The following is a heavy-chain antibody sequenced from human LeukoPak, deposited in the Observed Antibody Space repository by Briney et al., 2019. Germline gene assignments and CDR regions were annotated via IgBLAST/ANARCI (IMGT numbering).Heavy chain of an antibody. CDR1: GRSISNSNYY. CDR2: IDYSGTS. D-gene: IGHD1-26*01. Sequence: SETLSLTRTVAGRSISNSNYYLGWIRQAPGKGLEWIGTIDYSGTSHYNPSLKSRVTMSVDTSKNQVSLSLSSMTAADTADYYCATPNSGRFYYLDYWGQGILVTVSS. J-gene: IGHJ4*02. V-gene: IGHV4-39*01. CDR3: ATPNSGRFYYLDY.